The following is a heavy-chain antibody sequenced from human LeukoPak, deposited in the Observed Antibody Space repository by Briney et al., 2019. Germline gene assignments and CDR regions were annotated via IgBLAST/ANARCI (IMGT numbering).Heavy chain of an antibody. D-gene: IGHD2-2*01. J-gene: IGHJ3*02. Sequence: SQTLSLTCTVSGGSISSGGYYWSWIRQPPGKGLEWSGYIYHSGSTYYNPSLKSRVTISVDRSKNQFSLKLSSVTAADTAVYYCARDRVVPAASDAFDIWGQGTMVTVSS. V-gene: IGHV4-30-2*01. CDR2: IYHSGST. CDR3: ARDRVVPAASDAFDI. CDR1: GGSISSGGYY.